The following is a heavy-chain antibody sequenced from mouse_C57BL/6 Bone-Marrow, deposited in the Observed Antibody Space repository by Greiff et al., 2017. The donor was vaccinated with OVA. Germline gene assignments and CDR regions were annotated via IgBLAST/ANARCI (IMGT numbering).Heavy chain of an antibody. Sequence: QVQLKESGPGILQPSQTLSLTCSFSGFSLSTFGMGVGWIRQPPGKGLEWLAHIWWDDDKYYNPALKSGPTISKDTSKNQVFLKIANVNTADTATYYGARGGGLRGVFYAMDYWGQGTSVTVSA. V-gene: IGHV8-8*01. CDR1: GFSLSTFGMG. CDR3: ARGGGLRGVFYAMDY. D-gene: IGHD3-1*01. CDR2: IWWDDDK. J-gene: IGHJ4*01.